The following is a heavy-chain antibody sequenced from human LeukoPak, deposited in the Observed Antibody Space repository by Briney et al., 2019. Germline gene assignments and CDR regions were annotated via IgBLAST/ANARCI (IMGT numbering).Heavy chain of an antibody. V-gene: IGHV3-23*01. CDR1: GFTFSSYA. D-gene: IGHD1-7*01. CDR2: ISGSGGST. Sequence: PGGSLRLSCAASGFTFSSYAMSWVRQAPGKGLEWVSAISGSGGSTYYADSVKGRFTISRDNSKNTLHLQMNSLRAEDTAVYYCAKISWNYVDDGNDYWGQGTLVTVSS. J-gene: IGHJ4*02. CDR3: AKISWNYVDDGNDY.